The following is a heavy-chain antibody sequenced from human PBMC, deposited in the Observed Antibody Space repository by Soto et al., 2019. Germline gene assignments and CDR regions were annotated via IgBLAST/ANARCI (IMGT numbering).Heavy chain of an antibody. CDR2: MNPNSGNT. D-gene: IGHD6-19*01. CDR3: ARSGTVALTYYYYGMDV. CDR1: GYTFTSYD. Sequence: QVQLVQSGAEVKKPGASVKVSCKASGYTFTSYDINWVRQATGQGLEWMGWMNPNSGNTGYAQTFQGRVTMTRNTSISTAYMELSSLRSEDTAVYYRARSGTVALTYYYYGMDVWGQGTTVTVSS. J-gene: IGHJ6*02. V-gene: IGHV1-8*01.